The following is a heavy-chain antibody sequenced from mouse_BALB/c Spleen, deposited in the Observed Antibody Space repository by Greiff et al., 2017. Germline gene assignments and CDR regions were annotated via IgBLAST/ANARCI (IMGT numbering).Heavy chain of an antibody. CDR2: INSNGGST. V-gene: IGHV5-6-3*01. CDR1: GFTFSSYG. J-gene: IGHJ3*01. CDR3: ARDRYDGAWFAY. Sequence: DVKLVESGGGLVQPGGSLKLSCAASGFTFSSYGMSWVRQTPDKRLELVATINSNGGSTYYPDSVKGRFTISRDNAKNTLYLQMSSLKSEDTAMYYCARDRYDGAWFAYWGQGTLVTVSA. D-gene: IGHD2-14*01.